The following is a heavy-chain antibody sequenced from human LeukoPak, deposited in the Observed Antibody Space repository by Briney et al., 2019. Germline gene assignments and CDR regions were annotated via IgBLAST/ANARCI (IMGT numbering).Heavy chain of an antibody. CDR3: ARDRWEPLDY. CDR2: INQDGSEK. Sequence: PGGSLRLSCAASGFTVSSNYMSWVRQAPGKGLEWVANINQDGSEKYSVDSVKGRLTISRDNAKNSLYLQMNSLRADDTAVYYCARDRWEPLDYWGQGTLVTVSS. D-gene: IGHD1-26*01. V-gene: IGHV3-7*01. CDR1: GFTVSSNY. J-gene: IGHJ4*02.